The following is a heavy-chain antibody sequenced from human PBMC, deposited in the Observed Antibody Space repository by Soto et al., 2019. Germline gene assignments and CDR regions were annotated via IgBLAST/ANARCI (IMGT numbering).Heavy chain of an antibody. V-gene: IGHV4-34*01. CDR2: INHSGST. D-gene: IGHD6-13*01. CDR1: GGSFSGYY. Sequence: SETLSLTCAVYGGSFSGYYWSWIRQPPGKGLEWIGEINHSGSTNYNPSLKSRVTISVDTSKNQFSLKLSSVTAADTAVYYCARVLIAAAEVNWFDPWGQGTLVTVSS. J-gene: IGHJ5*02. CDR3: ARVLIAAAEVNWFDP.